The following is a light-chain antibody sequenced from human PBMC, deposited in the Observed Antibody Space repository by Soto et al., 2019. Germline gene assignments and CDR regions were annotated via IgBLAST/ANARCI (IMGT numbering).Light chain of an antibody. CDR3: QQRENWPIT. CDR1: QSVNSF. V-gene: IGKV3-11*01. CDR2: DAS. J-gene: IGKJ5*01. Sequence: EIVLTQSPATLSLSPGERATLSCRASQSVNSFLAWYQQKPGQAPRLLIYDASSRATGIPARFSGSGSGTDFILTISSLEPEDFAVYYCQQRENWPITFGHGTRLEIK.